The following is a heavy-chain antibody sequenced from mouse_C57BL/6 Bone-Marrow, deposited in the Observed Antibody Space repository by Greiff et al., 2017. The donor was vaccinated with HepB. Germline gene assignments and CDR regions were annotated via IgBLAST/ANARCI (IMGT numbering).Heavy chain of an antibody. CDR1: GYTFTSYG. CDR3: ARYGSSFPYYFDY. Sequence: QVQLQESGAELARPGASVKLSCKASGYTFTSYGISWVKQRTGQGLEWIGEIYPRSGNTYYNEKFKGKATLTADKSSSTAYMELRSLTSEDSAVYFCARYGSSFPYYFDYWGQGTTLTVSS. J-gene: IGHJ2*01. CDR2: IYPRSGNT. V-gene: IGHV1-81*01. D-gene: IGHD1-1*01.